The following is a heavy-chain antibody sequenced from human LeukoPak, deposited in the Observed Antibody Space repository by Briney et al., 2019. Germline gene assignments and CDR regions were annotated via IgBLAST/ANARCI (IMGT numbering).Heavy chain of an antibody. J-gene: IGHJ3*02. Sequence: GGSLRLSCAASGFTFSSYSMNWVRQAPGKGLEWVSSISSSSSYIYYADSVKGRFTISRDNAKNSLYLQMNSLRVEDTAVYYCARDLQCGGDCHYDAFDIWGQGTMVTVSS. CDR3: ARDLQCGGDCHYDAFDI. CDR1: GFTFSSYS. D-gene: IGHD2-21*02. CDR2: ISSSSSYI. V-gene: IGHV3-21*01.